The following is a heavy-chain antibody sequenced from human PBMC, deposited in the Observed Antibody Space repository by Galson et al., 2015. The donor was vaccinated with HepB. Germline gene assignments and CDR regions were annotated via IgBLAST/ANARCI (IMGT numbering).Heavy chain of an antibody. J-gene: IGHJ3*02. D-gene: IGHD6-13*01. CDR2: ISSSSSYI. CDR1: GFTFSSYS. V-gene: IGHV3-21*01. CDR3: ARMMPTIKQQLPPGMGDAFDI. Sequence: SLRLSCAASGFTFSSYSMNWVRQAPGKGLEWVSSISSSSSYIYYADSVKGRFTISRDNAKNSLYLQMNSLRAEDTAVYYCARMMPTIKQQLPPGMGDAFDIWGQGTMVTVSS.